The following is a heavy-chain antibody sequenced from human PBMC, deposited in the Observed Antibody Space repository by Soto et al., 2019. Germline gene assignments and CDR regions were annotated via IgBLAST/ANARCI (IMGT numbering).Heavy chain of an antibody. Sequence: GGSLRLSCAASGFTFSSYWMSWVRQAPGKGLEWVANIKQDGSEKYYVDSVKGRFIISRDNAKNSLYLQMNSLRAEDTAVYFCARDRFETLGIELKMAFDIWGQGTMVTVSS. D-gene: IGHD7-27*01. J-gene: IGHJ3*02. CDR2: IKQDGSEK. CDR1: GFTFSSYW. CDR3: ARDRFETLGIELKMAFDI. V-gene: IGHV3-7*03.